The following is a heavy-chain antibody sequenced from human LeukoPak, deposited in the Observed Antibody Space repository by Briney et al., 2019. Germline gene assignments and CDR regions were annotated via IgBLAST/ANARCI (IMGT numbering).Heavy chain of an antibody. V-gene: IGHV3-74*01. CDR3: AREGSGSLDC. D-gene: IGHD1-26*01. CDR1: GFSFSTYW. J-gene: IGHJ4*02. CDR2: INVDGTST. Sequence: GGSLRLSCAASGFSFSTYWMHWVRHAPGKGLVWVSRINVDGTSTSYADSVKDRFTISRDSAKNTLYLQMNSLRAEDTAMYYCAREGSGSLDCWGQGTLVTVSS.